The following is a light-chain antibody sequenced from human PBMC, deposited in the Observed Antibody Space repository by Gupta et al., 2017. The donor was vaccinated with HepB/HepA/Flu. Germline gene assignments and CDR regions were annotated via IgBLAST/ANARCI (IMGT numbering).Light chain of an antibody. Sequence: EIAMTQSPATLSVSPGESVTLSCRSSQSISGHVAWYQQKPGQSPTLLIYGASTRAAGIPARFSGSASGTDFSLTISSLQEEDVAIYYCQQNYNWRPVTFGQGTQVEIK. V-gene: IGKV3D-15*01. CDR2: GAS. J-gene: IGKJ5*01. CDR1: QSISGH. CDR3: QQNYNWRPVT.